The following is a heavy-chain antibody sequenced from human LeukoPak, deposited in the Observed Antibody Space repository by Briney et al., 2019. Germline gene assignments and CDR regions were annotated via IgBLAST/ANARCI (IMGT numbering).Heavy chain of an antibody. D-gene: IGHD6-13*01. Sequence: SETLSLTCTVSGGSISSYYWSWIRQPPGKGLEWIGYIYYSGSTNYNPSLKSRVTMSVDTSKNQFSLKLSSVTAADTAVYYCAREGVRSSSWYNWFDPWGQGTLVTVSS. CDR3: AREGVRSSSWYNWFDP. CDR1: GGSISSYY. V-gene: IGHV4-59*08. CDR2: IYYSGST. J-gene: IGHJ5*02.